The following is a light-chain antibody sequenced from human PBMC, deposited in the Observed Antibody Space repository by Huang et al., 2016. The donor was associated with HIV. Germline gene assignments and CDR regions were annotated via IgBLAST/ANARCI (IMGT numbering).Light chain of an antibody. CDR2: GAS. CDR3: QQYFSSPNT. V-gene: IGKV4-1*01. Sequence: DIVMTQSPDSLTVSLGKRATINCKSSQTVLDTSNNKNYLAWYQQKPGQSPKLLLYGASTRQYGVPDRFSGSGSGTDFTLTISRLQAEDVAVYFCQQYFSSPNTFGQGTKLEIK. J-gene: IGKJ2*01. CDR1: QTVLDTSNNKNY.